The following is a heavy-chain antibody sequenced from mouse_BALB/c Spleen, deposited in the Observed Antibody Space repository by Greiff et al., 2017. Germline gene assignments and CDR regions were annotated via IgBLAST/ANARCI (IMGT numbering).Heavy chain of an antibody. CDR2: IDPENGNT. CDR1: GFNIKDYY. J-gene: IGHJ4*01. D-gene: IGHD1-1*01. CDR3: ARDGSSPYAMDY. Sequence: EVQLQQSGAELVRPGALVKLSCKASGFNIKDYYMHWVKQRPEQGLEWIGWIDPENGNTIYDPKFQGKASITADTSSNTAYLQLSSLTSEDTAVYYCARDGSSPYAMDYWGQGTSVTVSS. V-gene: IGHV14-1*02.